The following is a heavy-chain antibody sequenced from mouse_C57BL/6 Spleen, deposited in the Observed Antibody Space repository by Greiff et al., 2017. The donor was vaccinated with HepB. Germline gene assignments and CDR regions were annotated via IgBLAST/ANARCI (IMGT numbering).Heavy chain of an antibody. CDR1: GYAFSSYW. Sequence: VQLQQSGAELVKPGASVKISCKASGYAFSSYWMNWVKQRPGKGLEWIGQIYPGDGDTNYNGKFKGKATLTADKSSSTAYMQLSSLTSEDSAVYVCARSGYYGSSYPDYWGQGTTLTVSS. D-gene: IGHD1-1*01. V-gene: IGHV1-80*01. CDR3: ARSGYYGSSYPDY. J-gene: IGHJ2*01. CDR2: IYPGDGDT.